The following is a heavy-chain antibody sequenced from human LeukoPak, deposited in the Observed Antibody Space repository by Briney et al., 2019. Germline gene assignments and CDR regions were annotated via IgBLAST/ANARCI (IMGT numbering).Heavy chain of an antibody. V-gene: IGHV3-7*01. CDR2: IKEDGSEK. J-gene: IGHJ4*02. Sequence: PGGSLRLSCAASGFTFSNYWMTWVRQAPGKGLEWAANIKEDGSEKNYADSVKGRFTISRDNAKNSLYLQMNSLRGEDTAVYYCARARYSDFWGQGTLVTVSS. CDR3: ARARYSDF. CDR1: GFTFSNYW.